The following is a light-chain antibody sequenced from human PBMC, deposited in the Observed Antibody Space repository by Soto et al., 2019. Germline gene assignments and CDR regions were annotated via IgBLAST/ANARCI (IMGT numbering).Light chain of an antibody. J-gene: IGKJ2*01. CDR1: ESLSTY. CDR2: GAS. V-gene: IGKV3-15*01. Sequence: EIVMTQSPAALSVSPGERVTLSCRASESLSTYLAWYQHKPGQAPTLLIYGASTMATVIPVRFSGGGSATDFTLTISSSQSEDFVFYCCQSYNDWPFSFGHGTKLEIK. CDR3: QSYNDWPFS.